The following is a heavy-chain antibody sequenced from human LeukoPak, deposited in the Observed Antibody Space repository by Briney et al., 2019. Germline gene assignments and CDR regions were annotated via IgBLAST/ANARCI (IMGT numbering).Heavy chain of an antibody. CDR3: ARNAPFDY. CDR2: INQDGSEK. J-gene: IGHJ4*02. Sequence: PAGSLRLSCAASGFTYSTYWMSWVRQAPGKGLEWVANINQDGSEKNYVDSVRGRFTISRDNVENSLYLQKNSLRGEDTAVYYSARNAPFDYWGQGTLVTVSS. CDR1: GFTYSTYW. V-gene: IGHV3-7*01.